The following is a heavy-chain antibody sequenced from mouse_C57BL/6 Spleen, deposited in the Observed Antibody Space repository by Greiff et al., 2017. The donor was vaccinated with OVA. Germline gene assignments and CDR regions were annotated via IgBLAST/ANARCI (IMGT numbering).Heavy chain of an antibody. J-gene: IGHJ2*01. V-gene: IGHV1-19*01. CDR2: INPYNGGT. CDR3: ARGTTVVAHFDY. D-gene: IGHD1-1*01. Sequence: EVQLQQSGPVLVKPGASVKMSCKASGYTFTDYYMNWVKQSHGKSLEWIGVINPYNGGTSYNQKFKGKATLTVDKSSSTAYMELNSLTSEDSAVYYCARGTTVVAHFDYWGQGTTLTVSS. CDR1: GYTFTDYY.